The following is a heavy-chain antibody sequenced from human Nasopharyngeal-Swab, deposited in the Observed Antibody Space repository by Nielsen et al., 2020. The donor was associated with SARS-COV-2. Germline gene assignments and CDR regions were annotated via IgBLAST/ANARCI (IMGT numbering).Heavy chain of an antibody. J-gene: IGHJ4*02. V-gene: IGHV3-48*03. CDR3: ARDRGGLLWFGELPTYFDY. CDR2: ISSSGSTI. Sequence: VRQAPGKGLERVSYISSSGSTIYYADSVKGRFTISRDNAKNSLYLQMNSLRAEDAAVYYCARDRGGLLWFGELPTYFDYWGQGTLVTVSS. D-gene: IGHD3-10*01.